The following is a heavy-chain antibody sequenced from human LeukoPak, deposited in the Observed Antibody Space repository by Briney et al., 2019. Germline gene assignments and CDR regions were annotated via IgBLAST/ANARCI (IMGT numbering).Heavy chain of an antibody. CDR2: IVVGSGNT. J-gene: IGHJ4*02. Sequence: EASVKVSCKASGFTFTSSAMQWVRQARGQRLEWIGWIVVGSGNTNYAQKFQERVTITRDMSTSTAYMELSSLRSEDTAVYYCAADRYDSSGYYHFDYWGQGTLVTVPS. CDR3: AADRYDSSGYYHFDY. CDR1: GFTFTSSA. D-gene: IGHD3-22*01. V-gene: IGHV1-58*02.